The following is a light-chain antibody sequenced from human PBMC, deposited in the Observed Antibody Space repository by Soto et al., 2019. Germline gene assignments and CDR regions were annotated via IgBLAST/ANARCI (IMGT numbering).Light chain of an antibody. CDR3: QQYYSYPWT. CDR2: AAS. V-gene: IGKV1-8*01. J-gene: IGKJ1*01. CDR1: QGISSY. Sequence: AIRMTQSPSSFSASTGDRVTITCRASQGISSYLAWYQQKPGKAPKLLIYAASTLQSGVPSRFSGSGSGTDFTLTISCLQSEDFAIYYCQQYYSYPWTFGQGTKVEIK.